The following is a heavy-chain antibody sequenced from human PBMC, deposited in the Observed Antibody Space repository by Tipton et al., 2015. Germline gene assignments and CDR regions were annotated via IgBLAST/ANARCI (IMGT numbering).Heavy chain of an antibody. Sequence: TLSLTCTVSGGSITSGYCYWNWIRQHPGKGLEWIGYIYYRDKPNYNPSLESRATISIDASKNQLSLKLTSVDAADTAVYYCARLGGYLDYWGQGTLVTVSS. D-gene: IGHD3-22*01. V-gene: IGHV4-31*03. J-gene: IGHJ4*02. CDR2: IYYRDKP. CDR1: GGSITSGYCY. CDR3: ARLGGYLDY.